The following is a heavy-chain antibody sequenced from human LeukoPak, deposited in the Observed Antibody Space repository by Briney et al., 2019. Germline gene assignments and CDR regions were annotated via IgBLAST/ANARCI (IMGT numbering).Heavy chain of an antibody. CDR1: GDSVSSNSAA. J-gene: IGHJ3*02. D-gene: IGHD2-15*01. Sequence: SQTLSLTCAISGDSVSSNSAAWNWIRQSPSRGLEWLGRTYYRSKWYNDYAVSVKSRITINPDTSKKQFSLQLNSVTPEDTAVYYCASWGYCSGGSCLDAFDIWGQGTMVTVSS. CDR3: ASWGYCSGGSCLDAFDI. V-gene: IGHV6-1*01. CDR2: TYYRSKWYN.